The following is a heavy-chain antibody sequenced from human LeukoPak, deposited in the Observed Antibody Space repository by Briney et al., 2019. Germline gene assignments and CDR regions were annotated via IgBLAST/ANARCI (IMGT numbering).Heavy chain of an antibody. Sequence: GGSLRLSCAASGFTFRSHWMSWLRQAPGKGLEWVAEISKDGSAYDYVDSVKGRFTISRDNAKNSLFLQMNSLRAEDTAVYYCARSHCSGHNCYSHWYFDLWGRGTLVIVSS. CDR3: ARSHCSGHNCYSHWYFDL. J-gene: IGHJ2*01. CDR1: GFTFRSHW. CDR2: ISKDGSAY. D-gene: IGHD2-15*01. V-gene: IGHV3-7*03.